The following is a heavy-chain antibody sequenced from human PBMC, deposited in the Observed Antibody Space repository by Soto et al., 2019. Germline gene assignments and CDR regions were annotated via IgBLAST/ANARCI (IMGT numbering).Heavy chain of an antibody. J-gene: IGHJ4*02. CDR2: ISRSGSSV. D-gene: IGHD3-22*01. Sequence: EVQLVESGGGSAQPGGSLRLSCAASGFIFSRYNMNWVRQAPGKGLEWISYISRSGSSVYYANSVKGRFTISRDNAKNSLYLQMNSLRAEDTAVYYCAGPDYYDTSGYYEDWGQGTLVTVSS. V-gene: IGHV3-48*01. CDR3: AGPDYYDTSGYYED. CDR1: GFIFSRYN.